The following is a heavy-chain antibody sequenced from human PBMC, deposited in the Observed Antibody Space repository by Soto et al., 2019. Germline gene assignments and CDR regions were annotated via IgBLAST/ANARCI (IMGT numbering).Heavy chain of an antibody. D-gene: IGHD3-10*01. CDR1: GWSVRAGGYS. CDR3: ARVEHPVYGAEDAVEHFLY. J-gene: IGHJ1*01. CDR2: ISHSGST. V-gene: IGHV4-30-2*01. Sequence: QLQLQESGSGLVKPSETLSLICGVYGWSVRAGGYSWTWIRQPPGKGLEWIGYISHSGSTHYNPALRSRVTISIATSNNQFSLHLTSVTASDTAVYYCARVEHPVYGAEDAVEHFLYWGHVTLVTVSA.